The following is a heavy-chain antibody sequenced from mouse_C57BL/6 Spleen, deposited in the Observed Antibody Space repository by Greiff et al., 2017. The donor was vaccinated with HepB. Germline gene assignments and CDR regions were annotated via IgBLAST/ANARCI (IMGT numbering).Heavy chain of an antibody. CDR3: TRRWDGYDY. V-gene: IGHV1-15*01. D-gene: IGHD4-1*01. CDR2: IDPETGGT. CDR1: GYTFTDYE. J-gene: IGHJ2*01. Sequence: QVQLQQSGAELVRPGASVTLSCKASGYTFTDYEMHWVKQTPVHGLEWIGAIDPETGGTAYNQKFKGKAIRTADKSSSTAYMELRSLTSEDSAVYYCTRRWDGYDYWGQGTTLTVSS.